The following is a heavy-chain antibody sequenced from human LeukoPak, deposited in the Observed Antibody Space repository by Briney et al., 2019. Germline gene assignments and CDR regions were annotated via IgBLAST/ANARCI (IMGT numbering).Heavy chain of an antibody. CDR1: GFTFSSYA. J-gene: IGHJ4*02. V-gene: IGHV3-23*01. Sequence: ESLKISCAASGFTFSSYAMSWVRQAPGKGLEWVSAISGSGGSTYYADSVKGRFTISRDNSKNTLYLQMNSLRAEDTAVYYCAKCSTTRAGGDLDYWGQGTLVTVSS. CDR3: AKCSTTRAGGDLDY. D-gene: IGHD2-21*02. CDR2: ISGSGGST.